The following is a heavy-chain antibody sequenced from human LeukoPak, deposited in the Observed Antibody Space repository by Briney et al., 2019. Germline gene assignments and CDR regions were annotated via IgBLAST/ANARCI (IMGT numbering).Heavy chain of an antibody. CDR1: GGSFSGYY. CDR3: ARGRCSGGSCYKGHFQH. Sequence: PSETLSLTCAVYGGSFSGYYWSWIRQPPGKGLEWIGEINHSGSTNYNPSLKSRVTISVDTSKSQFSLKLSSVTAADTAVYYCARGRCSGGSCYKGHFQHWGQGTLVTVSS. V-gene: IGHV4-34*01. CDR2: INHSGST. D-gene: IGHD2-15*01. J-gene: IGHJ1*01.